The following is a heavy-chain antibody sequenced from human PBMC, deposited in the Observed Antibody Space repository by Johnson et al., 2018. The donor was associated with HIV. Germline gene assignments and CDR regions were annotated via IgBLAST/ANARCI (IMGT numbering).Heavy chain of an antibody. CDR3: AKPQVVSSGAFDI. V-gene: IGHV3-30*02. Sequence: QVQLVESGGGVVQPGGSLRLSCAASGFTFSSYGMHWVRQAPGKGLEWVAFIRYDGSNKYYADSVKGRFSISRDNSKNTLYLQMNSLTAEDTAVYYCAKPQVVSSGAFDIWGQGTMVTVSS. CDR1: GFTFSSYG. D-gene: IGHD3-3*01. J-gene: IGHJ3*02. CDR2: IRYDGSNK.